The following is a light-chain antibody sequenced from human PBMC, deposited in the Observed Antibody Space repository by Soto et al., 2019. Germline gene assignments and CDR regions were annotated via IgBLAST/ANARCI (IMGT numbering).Light chain of an antibody. CDR3: SSFASSNTWL. Sequence: QSALTQPPSASGSPGQSVTLSCTGTSSDVGAYNYVSWYQQHAGKAPKLVIYEVTKRPSGVPDRFSGSKSANTASLTVSGLQAEDESDYYCSSFASSNTWLFGGGTEATVL. CDR1: SSDVGAYNY. CDR2: EVT. J-gene: IGLJ3*02. V-gene: IGLV2-8*01.